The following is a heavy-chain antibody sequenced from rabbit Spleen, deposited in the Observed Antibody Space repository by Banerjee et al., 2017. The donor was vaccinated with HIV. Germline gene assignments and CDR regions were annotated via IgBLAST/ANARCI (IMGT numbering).Heavy chain of an antibody. CDR3: ARDAGTSFSTYGMDL. J-gene: IGHJ6*01. CDR2: IDTDSGST. Sequence: QSLEESGGDLVKPGASLTLTCTASGFSLSSGYDLCWVRRAPGKGLEWIACIDTDSGSTYFASWAKGRFTISRTSSTTVTLQVTSLTAADTATYFCARDAGTSFSTYGMDLWGPGTLVTVS. CDR1: GFSLSSGYD. V-gene: IGHV1S40*01. D-gene: IGHD8-1*01.